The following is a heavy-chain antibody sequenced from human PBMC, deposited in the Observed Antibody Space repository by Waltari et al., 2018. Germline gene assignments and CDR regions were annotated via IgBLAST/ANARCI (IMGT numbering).Heavy chain of an antibody. V-gene: IGHV1-8*03. D-gene: IGHD5-12*01. CDR2: MNPNSGNT. Sequence: QVQLVQSGAEVKKPGASVKVSCKASGYTFTSYDINWVRQATGQGLEWMGWMNPNSGNTGYAQKFQGRVTITRKTSISTAYRERSSLRSEDTAGYYCARGGLWLRSLSFDYWGQGTLVTVSS. CDR3: ARGGLWLRSLSFDY. CDR1: GYTFTSYD. J-gene: IGHJ4*02.